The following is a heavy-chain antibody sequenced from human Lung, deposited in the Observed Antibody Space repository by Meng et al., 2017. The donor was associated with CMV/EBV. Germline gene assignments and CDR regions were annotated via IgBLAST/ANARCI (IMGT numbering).Heavy chain of an antibody. D-gene: IGHD1-26*01. CDR3: ARDSGLLPDY. CDR2: ISSTSNFI. J-gene: IGHJ4*02. V-gene: IGHV3-11*05. Sequence: GQLVGSVGGLARPGGSLRLSCAASGFTFRDYYMSWVRQAPGKGLEWVSYISSTSNFINYADSVRGRFTISRDNARSSVYLQMNSLRAEDTAVYYCARDSGLLPDYWGQGILVTVSS. CDR1: GFTFRDYY.